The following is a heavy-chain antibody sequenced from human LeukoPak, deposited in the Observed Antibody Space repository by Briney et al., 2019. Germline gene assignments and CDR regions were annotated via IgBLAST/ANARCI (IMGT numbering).Heavy chain of an antibody. CDR3: AGRTLRPFDY. Sequence: SETLSLTCAVYGGSFSGYYWSWIRQPPGKGLEWIGEINHSGSTNYNPSLKSRVTISVDTSKNQFSLKLSSVTAADTAVYYCAGRTLRPFDYWGQGTLVTVSS. CDR2: INHSGST. D-gene: IGHD4-17*01. CDR1: GGSFSGYY. J-gene: IGHJ4*02. V-gene: IGHV4-34*01.